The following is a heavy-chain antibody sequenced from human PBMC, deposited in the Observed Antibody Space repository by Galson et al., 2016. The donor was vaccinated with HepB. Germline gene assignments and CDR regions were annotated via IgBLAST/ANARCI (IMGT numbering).Heavy chain of an antibody. CDR2: IRKRSNGYTT. V-gene: IGHV3-72*01. CDR3: IRRRASDGKGDTVDN. CDR1: GFSFSDHY. J-gene: IGHJ4*02. D-gene: IGHD1-26*01. Sequence: SLRLSCAASGFSFSDHYMDWVRQAPGKGLEWVGRIRKRSNGYTTEYGASVKGRFSVSRDDSENSMYLQMDSLKSEDTAVYYCIRRRASDGKGDTVDNWGQGTLVSVSS.